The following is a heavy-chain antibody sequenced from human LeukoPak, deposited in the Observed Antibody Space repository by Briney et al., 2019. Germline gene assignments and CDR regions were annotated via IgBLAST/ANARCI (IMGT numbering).Heavy chain of an antibody. D-gene: IGHD3-10*01. Sequence: ASVKVSCKASGYTFTGYYMHWVRQAPGQGLEWMGCFNPNSGGTNYAQKFQDRVTMTWDTAISTAYMELSRLRSDDTAVYYCARNRETYYSGSGRNYYYYMDVWGKGTTVTISS. CDR1: GYTFTGYY. J-gene: IGHJ6*03. CDR2: FNPNSGGT. CDR3: ARNRETYYSGSGRNYYYYMDV. V-gene: IGHV1-2*02.